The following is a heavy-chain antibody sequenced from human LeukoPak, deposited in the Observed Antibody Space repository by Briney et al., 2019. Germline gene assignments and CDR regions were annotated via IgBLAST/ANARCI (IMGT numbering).Heavy chain of an antibody. CDR2: INPNSGGT. V-gene: IGHV1-2*02. CDR1: GYTFTSYY. Sequence: ASVKVSCKASGYTFTSYYMHWVRQAPGQGLEWKGWINPNSGGTNYAQKFQGIVTMTRDTSISTAYMELSRLRSDDTAVYYCARGDLAVAGTFPNDYWGQGTPVTVSS. CDR3: ARGDLAVAGTFPNDY. D-gene: IGHD6-19*01. J-gene: IGHJ4*02.